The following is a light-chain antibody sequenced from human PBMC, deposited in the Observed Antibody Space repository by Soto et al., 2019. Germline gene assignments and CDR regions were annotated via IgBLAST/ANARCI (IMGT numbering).Light chain of an antibody. CDR3: SSYAGSNNFV. Sequence: QSALTQPASVSGSPGQSITISCTGTSSDVGYDNYVSWYQQHPGKAPKLMIYEVSERPSGVPDRFSGSKSSNTASLTVSGLQAEDEADYYCSSYAGSNNFVFGTGTKVTV. J-gene: IGLJ1*01. V-gene: IGLV2-8*01. CDR2: EVS. CDR1: SSDVGYDNY.